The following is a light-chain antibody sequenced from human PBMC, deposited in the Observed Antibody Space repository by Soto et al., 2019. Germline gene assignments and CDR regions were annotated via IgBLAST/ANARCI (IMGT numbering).Light chain of an antibody. CDR2: EVV. CDR1: KXDIGVYDF. J-gene: IGLJ1*01. CDR3: KSYAGSNTYV. V-gene: IGLV2-8*01. Sequence: QSALTQPPSASGSPGQSVTISCTGTKXDIGVYDFVSWYQHHPRKAPRLIIYEVVQRPSGVPDRFSGSKSGNTASLTVSGLQAADEADYFCKSYAGSNTYVFGSGTKVTVL.